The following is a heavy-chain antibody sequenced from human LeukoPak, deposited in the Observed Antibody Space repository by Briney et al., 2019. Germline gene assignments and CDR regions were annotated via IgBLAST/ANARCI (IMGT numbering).Heavy chain of an antibody. Sequence: SETLSVTCTVSGYSISSGYYWGWIRQPPGKGLEWIGSIHHSGRTYYNPSLKSRVTISVDKSKSQLSLKLSSVTAADTAVYYCARERGGIVVEMLSLTGWGQGTLVTVSS. CDR2: IHHSGRT. CDR1: GYSISSGYY. D-gene: IGHD2-2*01. J-gene: IGHJ4*02. CDR3: ARERGGIVVEMLSLTG. V-gene: IGHV4-38-2*02.